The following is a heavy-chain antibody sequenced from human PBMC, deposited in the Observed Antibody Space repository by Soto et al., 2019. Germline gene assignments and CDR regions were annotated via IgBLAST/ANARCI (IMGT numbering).Heavy chain of an antibody. J-gene: IGHJ4*02. CDR1: GFTFSSYD. CDR3: VTRAVAGTGYFDY. CDR2: ISGTGVST. D-gene: IGHD6-19*01. V-gene: IGHV3-23*01. Sequence: GGSLRLSCAASGFTFSSYDMSWVRQAPGKGLEWVSTISGTGVSTYYADSVKGRFSISRDNAKNSLYLQMNSLRAEDTAVYYCVTRAVAGTGYFDYWGQGALVTVSS.